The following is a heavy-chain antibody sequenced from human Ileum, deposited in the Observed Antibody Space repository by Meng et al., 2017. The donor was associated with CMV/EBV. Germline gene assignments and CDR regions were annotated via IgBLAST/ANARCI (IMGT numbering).Heavy chain of an antibody. CDR1: EGTFSSYP. J-gene: IGHJ4*02. CDR2: IYTDGSRS. Sequence: SCVASEGTFSSYPITWVRQAPGKGLEWVSIIYTDGSRSFHADSVKGRFTISRDNSKNTLYLQMNSLRAEDTAIYYCAIMTFAQWLISKWGQGTLVTVSS. V-gene: IGHV3-23*03. D-gene: IGHD6-19*01. CDR3: AIMTFAQWLISK.